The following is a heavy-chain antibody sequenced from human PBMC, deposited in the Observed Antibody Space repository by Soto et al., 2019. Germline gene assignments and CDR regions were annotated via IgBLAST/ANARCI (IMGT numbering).Heavy chain of an antibody. J-gene: IGHJ3*02. D-gene: IGHD3-22*01. Sequence: QVQLVQSGAEVKKPGSSVKVSCKASGGTFSSYAISWVRQAPGQGLEWMGGIIPIFGTANYAQKFQGRVTITADESTSTAYMELSSLRSEDTSVYSCACKWERNSSGYRPRFDAFDIWGQGTMVTVSS. V-gene: IGHV1-69*01. CDR2: IIPIFGTA. CDR3: ACKWERNSSGYRPRFDAFDI. CDR1: GGTFSSYA.